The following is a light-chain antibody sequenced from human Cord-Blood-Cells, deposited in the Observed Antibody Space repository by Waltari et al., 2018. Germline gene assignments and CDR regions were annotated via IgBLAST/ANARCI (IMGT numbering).Light chain of an antibody. J-gene: IGKJ4*01. CDR1: QSISSY. CDR3: QQSYSTVLT. CDR2: AAS. Sequence: DIQMTQSPSSLSASVGDRVTITCRASQSISSYLNWYQQKPGKAPKLLIYAASSLQSGVPSRFSGRGSGTDFTLTISSLQPEDFATYYCQQSYSTVLTFGGGTKVEIK. V-gene: IGKV1-39*01.